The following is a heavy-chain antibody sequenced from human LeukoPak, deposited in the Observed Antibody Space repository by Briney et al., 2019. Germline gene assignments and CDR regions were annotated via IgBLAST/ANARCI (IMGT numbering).Heavy chain of an antibody. J-gene: IGHJ4*02. D-gene: IGHD3-3*01. CDR2: ISGSGGST. V-gene: IGHV3-23*01. Sequence: GGSLRLSCTASGFTFSSYAMSWVRQAPGKGLEWVSAISGSGGSTYYADSVKGRFTISRDNSKNTLYLHMNSLRAEDTAVFYCAKGPVRFVDFDYWGQGTLVTVSS. CDR1: GFTFSSYA. CDR3: AKGPVRFVDFDY.